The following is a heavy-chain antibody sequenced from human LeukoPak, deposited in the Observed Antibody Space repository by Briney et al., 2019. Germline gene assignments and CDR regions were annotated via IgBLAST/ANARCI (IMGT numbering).Heavy chain of an antibody. CDR2: IHWNGGSI. D-gene: IGHD1-26*01. V-gene: IGHV3-20*04. CDR3: ARGANPLPLDY. Sequence: GGSLRLSCAASGFTFDDSGMSWVRQSPGKGLVWVSGIHWNGGSIAYADSVKGRFTISRDNAKNSLYLQMNSLRAEDTAFYYCARGANPLPLDYWGQGTLVTVSS. CDR1: GFTFDDSG. J-gene: IGHJ4*02.